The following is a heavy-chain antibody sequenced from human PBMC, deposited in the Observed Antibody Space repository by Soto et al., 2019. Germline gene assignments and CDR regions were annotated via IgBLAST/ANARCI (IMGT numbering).Heavy chain of an antibody. J-gene: IGHJ4*02. Sequence: PGGSLRLSCAASGFTFSSYAMHWVRQAPGKGLEWVAVISYDGSNKYYADSVKGRFTISRDNSKDTLYLQMNSLRAEDTAVYYCARDSIWDIAVAGNKSRFDYWGQGTLVTVSS. CDR3: ARDSIWDIAVAGNKSRFDY. CDR2: ISYDGSNK. V-gene: IGHV3-30-3*01. CDR1: GFTFSSYA. D-gene: IGHD6-19*01.